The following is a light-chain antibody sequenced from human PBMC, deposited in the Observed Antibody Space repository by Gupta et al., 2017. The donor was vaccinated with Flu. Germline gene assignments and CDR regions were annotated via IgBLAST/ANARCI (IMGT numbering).Light chain of an antibody. CDR2: EGS. J-gene: IGLJ2*01. Sequence: SITISCTGTSSDVGSYNLVSWYQQHPGKAPKLMIYEGSKRPSGVSNRFSGSKSGNTASLTISGLQAEDEADYYCCSDAGSSTWVFGGGTKLTVL. CDR1: SSDVGSYNL. CDR3: CSDAGSSTWV. V-gene: IGLV2-23*01.